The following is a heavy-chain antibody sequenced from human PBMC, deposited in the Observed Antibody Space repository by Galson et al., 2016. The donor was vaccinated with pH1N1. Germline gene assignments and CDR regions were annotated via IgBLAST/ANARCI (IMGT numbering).Heavy chain of an antibody. CDR1: GFTFSSVW. D-gene: IGHD1-14*01. CDR2: IKGDGSQK. Sequence: SLRLSCAASGFTFSSVWMSWVRQAPGKGLEWVANIKGDGSQKYYVDSVKGRFTISRENAKNSVYLQMSSLRADDTAVYYCVKHVGSNGSYWGQGTLVTFSS. J-gene: IGHJ4*02. V-gene: IGHV3-7*01. CDR3: VKHVGSNGSY.